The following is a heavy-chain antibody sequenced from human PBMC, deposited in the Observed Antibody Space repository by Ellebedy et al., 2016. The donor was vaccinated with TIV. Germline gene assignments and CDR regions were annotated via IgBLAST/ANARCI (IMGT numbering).Heavy chain of an antibody. CDR2: LSYEGSHK. D-gene: IGHD6-19*01. V-gene: IGHV3-30*03. J-gene: IGHJ4*02. CDR3: AGLTVAGGHY. CDR1: GFTFSRYG. Sequence: GGSLRLSCAASGFTFSRYGMHWVRQAPGKGLEWVAFLSYEGSHKYTADSVKGRFTISRDNAKNSLYLQMNSLRAEDTAVYYCAGLTVAGGHYWGQGTLVTVSS.